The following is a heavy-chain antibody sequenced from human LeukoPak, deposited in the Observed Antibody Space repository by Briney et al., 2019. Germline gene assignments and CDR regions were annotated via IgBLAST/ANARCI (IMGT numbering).Heavy chain of an antibody. J-gene: IGHJ4*02. CDR2: INPNSGGT. Sequence: GASVKVSCKASGYTFTGYYMHWVRQAPGQGLEWMGWINPNSGGTNYAQKFQGRVTMTRDTSISTAYMELSRLRSDDTAVYYCARXWDDYGDYAGDYWGQGTLVTVSS. D-gene: IGHD4-17*01. CDR1: GYTFTGYY. V-gene: IGHV1-2*02. CDR3: ARXWDDYGDYAGDY.